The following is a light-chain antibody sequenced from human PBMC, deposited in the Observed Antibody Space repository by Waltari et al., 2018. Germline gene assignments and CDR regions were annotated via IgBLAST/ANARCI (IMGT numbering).Light chain of an antibody. CDR3: CSYAGGSTYV. CDR1: SSDVGSYNL. J-gene: IGLJ1*01. V-gene: IGLV2-23*01. CDR2: EGS. Sequence: QSALTQPASVSGSPGQSITISCTGTSSDVGSYNLVSWYQQHPGKAPKLMIDEGSKRPSGVSNRFSGSESGNTASLTISGLQAGDEADYYCCSYAGGSTYVFGTGTKVTVL.